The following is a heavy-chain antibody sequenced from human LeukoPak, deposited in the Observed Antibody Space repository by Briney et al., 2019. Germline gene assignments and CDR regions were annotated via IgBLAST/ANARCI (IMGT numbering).Heavy chain of an antibody. CDR2: ISYDGSNK. CDR1: GFTFSSYA. D-gene: IGHD4-17*01. J-gene: IGHJ1*01. CDR3: ARDHAYGDYDPGYFQH. Sequence: GGSLRLSCAASGFTFSSYAMHWARQAPGKGLEWVAVISYDGSNKYYADSVKGRFTISRDNSKNTLYLQMNSLRAEDTAVYYCARDHAYGDYDPGYFQHWGQGTLVTVSS. V-gene: IGHV3-30-3*01.